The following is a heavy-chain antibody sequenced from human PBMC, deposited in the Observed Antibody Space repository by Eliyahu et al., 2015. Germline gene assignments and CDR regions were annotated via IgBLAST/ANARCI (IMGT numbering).Heavy chain of an antibody. Sequence: QVQLQESGPGLVKPSGTLSLTCAVSGDSIRSSNWWSWVRQSPGKGLEWIGEIFQDGSANYNPSLKSRVTISTDKSNNQFSLKLTSVTAADTAVYYCARAHLPRHSSGWYFGYWGQGTLVTVSS. V-gene: IGHV4-4*02. CDR1: GDSIRSSNW. J-gene: IGHJ4*02. CDR3: ARAHLPRHSSGWYFGY. CDR2: IFQDGSA. D-gene: IGHD6-19*01.